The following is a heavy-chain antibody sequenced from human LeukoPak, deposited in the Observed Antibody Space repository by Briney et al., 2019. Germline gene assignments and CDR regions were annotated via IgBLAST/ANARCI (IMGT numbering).Heavy chain of an antibody. D-gene: IGHD3-22*01. CDR3: ARDSAYDSCGYRF. Sequence: GGALRLSCAASGFLVSSNYMSWVRQAPGKGVEWVSIIYSDGSTYYADSVKGRFTISRDNSNNTLYLQMNSLRAEDTAVYYCARDSAYDSCGYRFWGQGTLVTVS. CDR1: GFLVSSNY. J-gene: IGHJ4*02. V-gene: IGHV3-53*01. CDR2: IYSDGST.